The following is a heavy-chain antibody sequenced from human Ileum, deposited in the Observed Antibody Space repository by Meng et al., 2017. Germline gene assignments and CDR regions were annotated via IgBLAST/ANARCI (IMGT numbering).Heavy chain of an antibody. CDR1: GAYVSRVIHL. CDR2: VSHTEDT. CDR3: ARDLGSVWVLGD. D-gene: IGHD3-16*01. J-gene: IGHJ4*02. V-gene: IGHV4-61*01. Sequence: VQSQDWGPGLMRPPETLSLTCNVRGAYVSRVIHLWNWIRQSPGRGLEWIGHVSHTEDTKYNPSLKSRVSISIDKSKNQISLKLTSVTAADTAVYYCARDLGSVWVLGDWGQGSLVTVSS.